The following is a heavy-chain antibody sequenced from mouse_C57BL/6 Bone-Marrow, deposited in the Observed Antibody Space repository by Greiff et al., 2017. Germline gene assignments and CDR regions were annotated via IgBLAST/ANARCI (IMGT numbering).Heavy chain of an antibody. CDR2: INPNNGGT. CDR3: ARDSHYYGSSYGYWYFDV. J-gene: IGHJ1*03. D-gene: IGHD1-1*01. CDR1: GYTFTDYN. Sequence: VQLQQSGPELVKPGASVKMSCKASGYTFTDYNMHWVKQSHGKSLEWIGYINPNNGGTSYNQKFKGKATLAVNKSSSTAYMELRSLTSEDSAVYYCARDSHYYGSSYGYWYFDVWGTGTTVTVSS. V-gene: IGHV1-22*01.